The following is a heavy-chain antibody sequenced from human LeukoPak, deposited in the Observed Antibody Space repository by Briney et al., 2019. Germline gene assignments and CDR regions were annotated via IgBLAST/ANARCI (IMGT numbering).Heavy chain of an antibody. D-gene: IGHD2-21*01. CDR2: IKSKTDGGTT. CDR3: TTPNPTAAYSSFDY. J-gene: IGHJ4*02. V-gene: IGHV3-15*01. CDR1: GFTFSNAW. Sequence: GGSLRLSCAASGFTFSNAWMSWVRQAPGKGLEWVGRIKSKTDGGTTDYAAPVKGRFTISRDDSRNTLYLQMNSLKTEDTAVYYCTTPNPTAAYSSFDYWGQGTLVTVSS.